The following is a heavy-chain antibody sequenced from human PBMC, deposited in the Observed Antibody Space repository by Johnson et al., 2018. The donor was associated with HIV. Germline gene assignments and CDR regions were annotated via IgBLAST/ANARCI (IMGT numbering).Heavy chain of an antibody. J-gene: IGHJ3*02. CDR3: ARGSGWYLAFDI. Sequence: QVQLVESGGGVVQPGRSLRLSCAASGFTFSSYAMHWVRQAPGKGLEWVAVISYDGSNKYYADSVKGRFTISRDNSKNTLYLQMNSQRTEDTAVYYCARGSGWYLAFDIWGQGTMVTVSS. CDR1: GFTFSSYA. CDR2: ISYDGSNK. D-gene: IGHD6-19*01. V-gene: IGHV3-30-3*01.